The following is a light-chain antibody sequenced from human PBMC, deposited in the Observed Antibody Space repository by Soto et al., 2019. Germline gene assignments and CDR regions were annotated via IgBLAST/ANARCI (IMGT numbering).Light chain of an antibody. J-gene: IGLJ3*02. CDR3: SSYSSSSWV. CDR1: SSDVGAYNY. CDR2: NVS. Sequence: QSVLTQPASVSGSPGQSITISCTGTSSDVGAYNYVSWYQQHPGKAPKLMIYNVSDRPSGVSNRFSGSKSGNTASLTISGLLAEDAADYYCSSYSSSSWVFGGGTKVTVL. V-gene: IGLV2-14*03.